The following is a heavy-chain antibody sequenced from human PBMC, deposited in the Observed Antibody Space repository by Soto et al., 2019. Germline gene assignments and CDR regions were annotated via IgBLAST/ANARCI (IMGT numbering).Heavy chain of an antibody. CDR1: GGSISSYY. D-gene: IGHD3-3*01. V-gene: IGHV4-59*01. CDR2: IYNSGST. J-gene: IGHJ6*02. Sequence: SETLSLTCTVSGGSISSYYWSWIRQPPGKGLEWIGYIYNSGSTNYNPSLKSRVTMSVDTSKNQFSLRLSSVTAADTAVYYCARDLYYDFWSGEPSGMDARGQRTTVTVSS. CDR3: ARDLYYDFWSGEPSGMDA.